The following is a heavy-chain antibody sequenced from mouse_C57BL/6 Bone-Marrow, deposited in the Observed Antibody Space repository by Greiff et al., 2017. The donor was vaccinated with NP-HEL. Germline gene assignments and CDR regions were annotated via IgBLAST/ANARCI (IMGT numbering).Heavy chain of an antibody. V-gene: IGHV7-1*01. Sequence: DVQLVESGGGLVQSGRSLRLSCATSGFTFSDFYMEWVRQAPGKGLEWIAASRNKANDYTTEYSASVKGRFIVSRDTSQSILYLQMNALRAEDTAIYYCARANYGSSYRAMDYWGQGTSVTVSS. D-gene: IGHD1-1*01. CDR3: ARANYGSSYRAMDY. CDR2: SRNKANDYTT. J-gene: IGHJ4*01. CDR1: GFTFSDFY.